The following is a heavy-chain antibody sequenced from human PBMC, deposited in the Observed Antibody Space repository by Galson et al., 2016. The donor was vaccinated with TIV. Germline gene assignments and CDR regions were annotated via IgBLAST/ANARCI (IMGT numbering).Heavy chain of an antibody. D-gene: IGHD3-22*01. J-gene: IGHJ3*02. CDR2: IWYDGRKK. Sequence: SLRLSCAASGLTFSSYGMHWVRQAPGKGLEWVAGIWYDGRKKNYADSVKGRFTISRDNSKNTVYLQMDSLRAEDTAVYYCARDQNYYDSSGYHLGRWYGGFDIWGQGIMGTVSS. CDR3: ARDQNYYDSSGYHLGRWYGGFDI. V-gene: IGHV3-33*01. CDR1: GLTFSSYG.